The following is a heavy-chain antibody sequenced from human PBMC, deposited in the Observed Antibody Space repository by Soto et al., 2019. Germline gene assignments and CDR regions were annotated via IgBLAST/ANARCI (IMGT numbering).Heavy chain of an antibody. D-gene: IGHD2-15*01. J-gene: IGHJ6*02. Sequence: SETLSLTCAVYGGSFSGYYWCWIRQPPGKGLEWIGEINHSGSTNYNPSLKSRVTISVDTSKNQFSLKLSSVTAADTAVYYCATSLKYCSGGSCYTNHYCSCAMDFWCQGITVTVSS. V-gene: IGHV4-34*01. CDR3: ATSLKYCSGGSCYTNHYCSCAMDF. CDR2: INHSGST. CDR1: GGSFSGYY.